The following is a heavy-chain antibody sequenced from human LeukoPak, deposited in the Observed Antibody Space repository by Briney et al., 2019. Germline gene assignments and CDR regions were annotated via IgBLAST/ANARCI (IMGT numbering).Heavy chain of an antibody. Sequence: ASVKVSCKASGYTFTSYDINWVRQATGQGLEWMGWINPNSGNTGYAQKFQGRVTMTRNTSISTAYMELSSLRSEDTAVYYCARRTYYDILTGYYEAFDIWGQGTMVTVPS. CDR1: GYTFTSYD. V-gene: IGHV1-8*01. CDR3: ARRTYYDILTGYYEAFDI. J-gene: IGHJ3*02. D-gene: IGHD3-9*01. CDR2: INPNSGNT.